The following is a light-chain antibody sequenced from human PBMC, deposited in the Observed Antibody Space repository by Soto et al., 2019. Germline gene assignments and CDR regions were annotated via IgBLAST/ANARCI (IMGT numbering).Light chain of an antibody. V-gene: IGKV3-15*01. CDR2: DAS. J-gene: IGKJ1*01. Sequence: ETVMTQSPATLSVSPGEGATLSCRASQSVSSKLAWYQQKPGQAPRLLIYDASTRATGIPARFSGSGSDTEFTLTISRLQSEDFAVYYCQQYSDWPPWTFGQGTKVEIK. CDR1: QSVSSK. CDR3: QQYSDWPPWT.